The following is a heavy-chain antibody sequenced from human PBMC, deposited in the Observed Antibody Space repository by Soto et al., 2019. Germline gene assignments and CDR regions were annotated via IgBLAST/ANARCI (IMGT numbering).Heavy chain of an antibody. V-gene: IGHV4-39*01. CDR2: IYYSGST. CDR3: GRQPGHCGSTTCFGYYSVDV. J-gene: IGHJ6*02. D-gene: IGHD2-2*01. Sequence: QLQLQESGPRLVKPSETLSLTCSVSGGSISSSSYSWGWIRQPPRKGLEWIGTIYYSGSTHYNPSLERRVAISADTPNNQLSLRLSSVTAADTAVYYCGRQPGHCGSTTCFGYYSVDVWGQGTTVTVS. CDR1: GGSISSSSYS.